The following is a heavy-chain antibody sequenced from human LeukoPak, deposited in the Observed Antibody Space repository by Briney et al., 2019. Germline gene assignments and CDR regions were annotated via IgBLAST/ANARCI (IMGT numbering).Heavy chain of an antibody. D-gene: IGHD3-10*01. CDR3: ATNARGVMWD. Sequence: PSETLSLTCTVSGYSISSVYYWGWIRQPPGKELEWIGSIYHSGSTYYNPSLKSRVTTSVDTSKNQFSLKLSSVTAADTAVYYCATNARGVMWDWGQGTLVTVSS. CDR2: IYHSGST. CDR1: GYSISSVYY. V-gene: IGHV4-38-2*02. J-gene: IGHJ4*02.